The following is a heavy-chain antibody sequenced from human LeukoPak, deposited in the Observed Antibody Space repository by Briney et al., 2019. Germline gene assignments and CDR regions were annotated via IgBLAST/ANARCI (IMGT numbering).Heavy chain of an antibody. CDR1: GYTFTSYG. D-gene: IGHD3-22*01. V-gene: IGHV1-18*01. CDR3: ARDPYYDSSGYYLD. Sequence: ASVKVSCKASGYTFTSYGISWVRQAPGQWLEWIGWISAYNGNTNYAQKLQGRVTMTTDTSTSTAYMELRSLGSDDTAVYYCARDPYYDSSGYYLDWRQGTLVTVSS. CDR2: ISAYNGNT. J-gene: IGHJ4*02.